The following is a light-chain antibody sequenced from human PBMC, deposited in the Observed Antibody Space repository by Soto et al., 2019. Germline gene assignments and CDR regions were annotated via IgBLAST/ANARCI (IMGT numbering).Light chain of an antibody. CDR3: QQYNNYWT. J-gene: IGKJ1*01. V-gene: IGKV1-5*01. CDR2: DAS. CDR1: QSISRW. Sequence: DIQMPQSHSALSASVGERVTITCRASQSISRWLAWYQQKXGKAPNVLIYDASSLESGVPSRFSGTGAGTEFSLTISSLQPDDFATYYCQQYNNYWTFGQGTKVAIK.